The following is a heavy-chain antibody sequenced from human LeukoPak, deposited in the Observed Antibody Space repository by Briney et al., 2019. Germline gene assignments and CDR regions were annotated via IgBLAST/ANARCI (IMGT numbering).Heavy chain of an antibody. CDR3: ARHHYGDRDAFDI. Sequence: ASVKISCKASGYTFTSYDINWVRQATGQGLEWMGWMNPNSGNTGYAQKFQGRVTMTRNTSISTAYMELSSLRSEDTAVYYCARHHYGDRDAFDIWGQGTMVTVSS. V-gene: IGHV1-8*01. D-gene: IGHD4-17*01. CDR1: GYTFTSYD. CDR2: MNPNSGNT. J-gene: IGHJ3*02.